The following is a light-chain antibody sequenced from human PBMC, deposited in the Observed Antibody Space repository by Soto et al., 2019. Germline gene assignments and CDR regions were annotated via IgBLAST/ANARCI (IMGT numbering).Light chain of an antibody. V-gene: IGKV1-9*01. CDR2: AAS. Sequence: IQLTQSPSSLSASVGDRVTITCRASQGISSYLAWYQQKPGKAPKLLIYAASTLQSGVPSRFSGSGAGTDFTLTISSLQPEDSANYYCQQLSTSPLTVGGGAKVELK. CDR1: QGISSY. CDR3: QQLSTSPLT. J-gene: IGKJ4*01.